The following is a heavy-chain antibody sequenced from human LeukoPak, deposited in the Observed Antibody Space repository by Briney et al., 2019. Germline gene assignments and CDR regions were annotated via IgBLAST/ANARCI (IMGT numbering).Heavy chain of an antibody. CDR1: GFDFSSYA. V-gene: IGHV3-23*01. Sequence: GGSLRLSCAASGFDFSSYAVSWVRQAPGKGLEWVSAITGSGGSTYYADSVKGRFTVSRDNPRNTLYLQMNSLRAEDTAVYYCAKERYSSSRPPDWFDPWGQGTLVTVSS. CDR2: ITGSGGST. CDR3: AKERYSSSRPPDWFDP. J-gene: IGHJ5*02. D-gene: IGHD6-13*01.